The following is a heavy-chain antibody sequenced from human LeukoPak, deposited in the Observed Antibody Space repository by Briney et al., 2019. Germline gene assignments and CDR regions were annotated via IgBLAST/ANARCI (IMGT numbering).Heavy chain of an antibody. V-gene: IGHV3-74*01. CDR1: GFTSSSYW. CDR3: TRRGAASDAFDI. Sequence: GRCLSLSCAASGFTSSSYWIHCVREAPGEGLGWGLGIKYDGSSTNYADSVKGRFTISRDNAKNTLYLQMNSLRAEDTAVYYCTRRGAASDAFDIWGQGTMVTVSS. D-gene: IGHD3-16*01. J-gene: IGHJ3*02. CDR2: IKYDGSST.